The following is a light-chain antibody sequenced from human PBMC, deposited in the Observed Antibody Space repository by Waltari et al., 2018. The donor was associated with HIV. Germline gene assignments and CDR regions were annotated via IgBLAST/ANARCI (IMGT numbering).Light chain of an antibody. J-gene: IGLJ3*02. CDR1: SSDVGSYNR. Sequence: QSALTQPPSVSGSPGQSVTISCTGTSSDVGSYNRFSWYQQPPGAAPKRMIYEVSNRPAGLPDRFAGAKSGNTSSRTISGRQAEDEADYYGSSYTSSSTWVFGGGTKLTVL. CDR3: SSYTSSSTWV. CDR2: EVS. V-gene: IGLV2-18*02.